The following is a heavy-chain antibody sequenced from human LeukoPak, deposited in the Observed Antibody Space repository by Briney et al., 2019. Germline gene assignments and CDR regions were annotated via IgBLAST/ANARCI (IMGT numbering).Heavy chain of an antibody. CDR1: GFTFSSYA. CDR3: ARGEGSSSWLLDY. D-gene: IGHD6-13*01. J-gene: IGHJ4*02. CDR2: MSGSGGST. V-gene: IGHV3-23*01. Sequence: GGSLRLSCAASGFTFSSYAMSWVRQAPGKGLEWVSTMSGSGGSTYYADSVKGRFTISRDNSKNTLYLQMNSLRAEDTAVYYCARGEGSSSWLLDYWGQGTLVTVSS.